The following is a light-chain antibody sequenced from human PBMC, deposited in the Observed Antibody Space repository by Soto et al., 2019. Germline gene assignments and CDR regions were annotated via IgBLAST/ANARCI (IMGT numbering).Light chain of an antibody. CDR3: QQYDSYPLT. J-gene: IGKJ4*01. V-gene: IGKV1-5*03. CDR2: KAS. Sequence: DIQMTQSPSTLSASVGDRVTITCRASQSSSRWLAWYQQKPGKAPNLLIYKASSLESGVPSRFSGSGSGTAFTLTVSSLQPDDFATYYCQQYDSYPLTFGGGTKVEIK. CDR1: QSSSRW.